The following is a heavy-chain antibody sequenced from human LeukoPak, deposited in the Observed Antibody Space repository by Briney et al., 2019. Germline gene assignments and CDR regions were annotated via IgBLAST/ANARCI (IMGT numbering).Heavy chain of an antibody. V-gene: IGHV4-4*07. CDR1: GGSISSYY. CDR2: VYSSGSA. D-gene: IGHD3-22*01. CDR3: ARQAYDTGYDAFDI. Sequence: SETLSLTCTVSGGSISSYYWSWIRQPAGKGLEWIGRVYSSGSANYNPSLKSRVTVSVDTSKNHFSLKLRSATAADTAVYYCARQAYDTGYDAFDIWGQGTMVTVSS. J-gene: IGHJ3*02.